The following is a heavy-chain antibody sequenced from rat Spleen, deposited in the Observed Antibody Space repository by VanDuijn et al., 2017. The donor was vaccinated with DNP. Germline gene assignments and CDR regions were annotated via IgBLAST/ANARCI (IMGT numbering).Heavy chain of an antibody. J-gene: IGHJ2*01. CDR1: GFTFNNYW. V-gene: IGHV5-31*01. Sequence: EVQLVESGGDLVQPGRSLKLSCVASGFTFNNYWMTWIRQVPGKGLEWVASITSSGGSTYYPDSVKGRFTISRDNAKNTLYLQMNSLRSEDTATYYCARWELRLHYFDYWGQGVMVTVSS. CDR2: ITSSGGST. CDR3: ARWELRLHYFDY. D-gene: IGHD1-11*01.